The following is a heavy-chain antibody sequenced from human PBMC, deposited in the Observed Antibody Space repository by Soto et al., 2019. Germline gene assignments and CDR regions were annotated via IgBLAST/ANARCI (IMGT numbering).Heavy chain of an antibody. CDR3: AKDAGDWALPDFDY. V-gene: IGHV3-30*18. J-gene: IGHJ4*02. D-gene: IGHD2-21*02. CDR1: GFTFSSYG. Sequence: VQLVESGGGVVQPGRSLRLSCAASGFTFSSYGMHWVRQAPGKGLEWVAVISYDGSNKYYADSVKGRFTISRDNSKNTLYLQMNSLRAEDTAVYYCAKDAGDWALPDFDYWGQGTLVTVSS. CDR2: ISYDGSNK.